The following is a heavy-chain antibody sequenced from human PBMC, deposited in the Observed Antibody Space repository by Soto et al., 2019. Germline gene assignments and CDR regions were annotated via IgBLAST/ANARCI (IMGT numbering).Heavy chain of an antibody. Sequence: SETLSLTCTVSGGSISSYYWSWIRXPPGKGLEWIGYIYYSGSTNYNPSLKSRVTISVDTSKNQFSLKLSSVTAADTAVYYCARRLIAAAGTVRFDPWGQGTLVTVSS. CDR2: IYYSGST. CDR1: GGSISSYY. V-gene: IGHV4-59*08. D-gene: IGHD6-13*01. CDR3: ARRLIAAAGTVRFDP. J-gene: IGHJ5*02.